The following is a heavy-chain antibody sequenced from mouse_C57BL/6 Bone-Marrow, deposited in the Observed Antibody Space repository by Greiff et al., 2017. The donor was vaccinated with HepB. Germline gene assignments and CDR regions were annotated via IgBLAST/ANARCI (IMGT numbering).Heavy chain of an antibody. CDR2: ISYDGSN. CDR1: GYSITSGYY. J-gene: IGHJ2*01. CDR3: ARDNYGSSDY. D-gene: IGHD1-1*01. Sequence: EVQRVESGPGLVKPSQSLSLTCSVTGYSITSGYYWNWIRQFPGNKLEWMGYISYDGSNNYNPSLKNRISITRDTSKNQFFLKLNSVTTEDTATYYCARDNYGSSDYWGQGTTLTVSS. V-gene: IGHV3-6*01.